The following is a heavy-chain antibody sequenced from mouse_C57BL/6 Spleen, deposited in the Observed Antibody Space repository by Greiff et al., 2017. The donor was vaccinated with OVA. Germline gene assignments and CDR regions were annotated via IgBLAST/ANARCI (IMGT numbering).Heavy chain of an antibody. J-gene: IGHJ2*01. D-gene: IGHD2-5*01. CDR2: IDPSDSET. V-gene: IGHV1-52*01. CDR3: ARGRDSNYLFDY. CDR1: GYTFTSYW. Sequence: VQLKQPGAELVRPGSSVKLSCKASGYTFTSYWMHWVKQRPIQGLEWIGNIDPSDSETHYNQKFKDKATLTVDKSSSTAYMQLSSLTSEDSAVYYCARGRDSNYLFDYWGQGTTLTVSS.